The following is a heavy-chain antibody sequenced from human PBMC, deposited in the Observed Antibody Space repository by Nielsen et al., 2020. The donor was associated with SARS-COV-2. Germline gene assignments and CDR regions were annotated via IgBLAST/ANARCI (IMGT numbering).Heavy chain of an antibody. J-gene: IGHJ4*02. Sequence: SETLSLTCIVSGGSISSSSSYWGWIRQPPGKGLEWIGSIYYSSSTYYHPSLKSRVTISVDASTNQFSLRLSSVTAADTAVYYCATPRGFSYGYFDFWGQGTLVTVSS. V-gene: IGHV4-39*01. D-gene: IGHD5-18*01. CDR3: ATPRGFSYGYFDF. CDR1: GGSISSSSSY. CDR2: IYYSSST.